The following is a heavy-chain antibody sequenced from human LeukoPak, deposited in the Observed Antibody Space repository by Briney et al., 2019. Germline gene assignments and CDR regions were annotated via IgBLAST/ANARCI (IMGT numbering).Heavy chain of an antibody. J-gene: IGHJ4*02. CDR3: AKDEGFAYDILTGYYYFDY. V-gene: IGHV3-23*01. Sequence: AGGSLRLSCAASGFTFSSYAMSWVRQAPGKGLEWVSAISGSGGSTYYADSVKGRFTISRDNSKNTLYLQMNSLRAEDTAVYYCAKDEGFAYDILTGYYYFDYWGQGTLVTVSS. CDR2: ISGSGGST. CDR1: GFTFSSYA. D-gene: IGHD3-9*01.